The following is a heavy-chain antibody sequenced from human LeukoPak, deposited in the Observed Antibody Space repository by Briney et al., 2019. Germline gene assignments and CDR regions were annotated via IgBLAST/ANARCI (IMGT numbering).Heavy chain of an antibody. Sequence: GGSLRLSCAASGFTFDDYTMHWVRQAPGKGLEWVSLISWDGGSTYYADPVKGRFTISRDNSKNSLYLQMNSLRTEDTALYYCARSDYGGNPRIDYWGQGTLVTVSS. CDR3: ARSDYGGNPRIDY. CDR1: GFTFDDYT. J-gene: IGHJ4*02. CDR2: ISWDGGST. D-gene: IGHD4-23*01. V-gene: IGHV3-43*01.